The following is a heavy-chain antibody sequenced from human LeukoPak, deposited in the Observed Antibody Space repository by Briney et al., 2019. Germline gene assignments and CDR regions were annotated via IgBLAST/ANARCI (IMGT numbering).Heavy chain of an antibody. V-gene: IGHV1-8*02. D-gene: IGHD4-17*01. CDR3: ARVNGDYEDADYMDV. CDR1: GGTFSSYA. J-gene: IGHJ6*03. CDR2: INPSGGNT. Sequence: ASVKVSCKASGGTFSSYAISWVRQAPGQGLEWMGIINPSGGNTGYAQKFQGRVTMTRNTSISTAYMELSSLRSEDTAVYYCARVNGDYEDADYMDVWGKGTTVTVSS.